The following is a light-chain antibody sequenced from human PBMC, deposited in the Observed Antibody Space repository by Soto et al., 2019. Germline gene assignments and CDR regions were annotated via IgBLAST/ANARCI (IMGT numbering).Light chain of an antibody. Sequence: QSALTQPASVSGSPGQSITISCTGTSSDVGGYNYVSWYQQHPGKAPKLMIYDVSNRPSGVSNRFSDSKSANTASLTISGLQAEDEADYYCSSYTGSSTYVVFAGGTKLTVL. CDR1: SSDVGGYNY. CDR2: DVS. V-gene: IGLV2-14*01. J-gene: IGLJ2*01. CDR3: SSYTGSSTYVV.